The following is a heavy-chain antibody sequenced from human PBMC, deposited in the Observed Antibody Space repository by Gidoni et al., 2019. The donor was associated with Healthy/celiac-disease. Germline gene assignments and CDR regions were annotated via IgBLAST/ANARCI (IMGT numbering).Heavy chain of an antibody. D-gene: IGHD3-22*01. J-gene: IGHJ3*02. CDR2: IWYDGSNK. Sequence: QVQLVESGGGVAQPGRSLRLSCASSGFTFSSSGMPGVSPAPGKGLEWVAVIWYDGSNKYYADSGKGRFTISRDNSKNTLYLQMNSLRAEDTAVYYCARADNYYDSSGYYYDAFDIWGQGTMVTVSS. V-gene: IGHV3-33*08. CDR1: GFTFSSSG. CDR3: ARADNYYDSSGYYYDAFDI.